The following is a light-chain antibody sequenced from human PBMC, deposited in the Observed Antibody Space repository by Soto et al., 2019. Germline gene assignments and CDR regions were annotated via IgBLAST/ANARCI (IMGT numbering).Light chain of an antibody. Sequence: EIVMTQSPATLSVSPGERATLSCRASQSVSSNLAWYQQKPGQAPGLLIYGASTRATGTPARFSGSGSGTEFTLTISSLQSEDFAVYYCQQYYNWLGTFGQGTKVEIK. J-gene: IGKJ1*01. CDR3: QQYYNWLGT. CDR2: GAS. CDR1: QSVSSN. V-gene: IGKV3-15*01.